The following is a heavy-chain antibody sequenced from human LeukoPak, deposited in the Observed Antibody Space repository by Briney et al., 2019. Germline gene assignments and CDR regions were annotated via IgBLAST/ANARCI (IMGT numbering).Heavy chain of an antibody. CDR2: IYTSGST. J-gene: IGHJ4*02. D-gene: IGHD3-22*01. CDR1: GGSISSGTYF. Sequence: SETLSLTCTVSGGSISSGTYFWSWIRQPAGKGLEWIGRIYTSGSTTYNPSLKSRVTISGDTSENQFSLRLSSVTAADTAVYYCARASYSYDISGWVPFDYWGQGTLVTVSS. CDR3: ARASYSYDISGWVPFDY. V-gene: IGHV4-61*02.